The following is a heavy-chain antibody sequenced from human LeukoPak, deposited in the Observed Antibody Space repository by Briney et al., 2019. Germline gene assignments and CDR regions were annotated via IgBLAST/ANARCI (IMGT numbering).Heavy chain of an antibody. V-gene: IGHV3-11*01. CDR2: INIGGTNT. CDR3: ATDGAGFDT. Sequence: GGSLRLSCAASGFTFNDYYMSWIRQAPRKGLEWLSYINIGGTNTHCADSVKGRFTISRDNAKKSLYLEMNNLRAEDTAVYYCATDGAGFDTWGQGVLVTVSS. J-gene: IGHJ5*02. CDR1: GFTFNDYY.